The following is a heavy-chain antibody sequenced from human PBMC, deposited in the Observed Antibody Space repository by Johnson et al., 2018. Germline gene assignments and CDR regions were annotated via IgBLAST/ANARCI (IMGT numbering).Heavy chain of an antibody. Sequence: EVQLVESGGGLVKPGGSLRLSCAASGFTFSTYSMNWVRQAPGQGLEWVSSISSSSTYIYYTDSVKGRFAISRDNAQNSRYLQMNSLRVEDTAVYYCARVEGNYYESSGYPFDAFDVWGQGTTVTVSS. CDR3: ARVEGNYYESSGYPFDAFDV. J-gene: IGHJ3*01. CDR1: GFTFSTYS. CDR2: ISSSSTYI. D-gene: IGHD3-22*01. V-gene: IGHV3-21*01.